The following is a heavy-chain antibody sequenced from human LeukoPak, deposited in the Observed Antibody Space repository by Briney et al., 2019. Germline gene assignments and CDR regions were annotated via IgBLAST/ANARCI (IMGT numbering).Heavy chain of an antibody. CDR3: ARIERCDY. D-gene: IGHD5-24*01. CDR2: ISGDGTTT. CDR1: GFTFSNYV. J-gene: IGHJ4*02. Sequence: PGGSLRLSCAASGFTFSNYVMTWVRQAPGKGLEWVAVISGDGTTTVYADSVKGRITISRDTSKNTMYLQMSSLRVEDTAVYYCARIERCDYWGQGTLVTVSS. V-gene: IGHV3-23*01.